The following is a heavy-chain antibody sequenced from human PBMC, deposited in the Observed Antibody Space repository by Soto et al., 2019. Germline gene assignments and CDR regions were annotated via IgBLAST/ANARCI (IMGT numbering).Heavy chain of an antibody. CDR3: AKVVRADSTSSNFYYYSGMDV. CDR2: ISNDGSNK. D-gene: IGHD6-6*01. V-gene: IGHV3-30*18. CDR1: GFIFSTYG. Sequence: QVQMVESGGGVVQPGRSLRLSCAASGFIFSTYGMHWVRQAPGKGLEWMAVISNDGSNKYYADSVKGRFTISRDNSKDTLFLQMNSLRGEDTAVYYCAKVVRADSTSSNFYYYSGMDVWGQGTTVTVSS. J-gene: IGHJ6*02.